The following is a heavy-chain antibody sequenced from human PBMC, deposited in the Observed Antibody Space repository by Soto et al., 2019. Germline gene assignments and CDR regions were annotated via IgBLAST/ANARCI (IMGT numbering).Heavy chain of an antibody. Sequence: GGSLRLSCAASGFTFSSYGMHWVRQAPGKGLEWVAVIWYDGSNKYYADSVKGRFTISRDNSKNTLYLQMNSLRAEDTAVYYCARAEDGYYFDYWGQGTLVTVSS. CDR2: IWYDGSNK. CDR3: ARAEDGYYFDY. J-gene: IGHJ4*02. CDR1: GFTFSSYG. V-gene: IGHV3-33*01.